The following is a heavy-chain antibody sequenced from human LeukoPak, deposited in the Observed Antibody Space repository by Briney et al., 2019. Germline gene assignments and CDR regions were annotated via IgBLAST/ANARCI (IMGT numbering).Heavy chain of an antibody. V-gene: IGHV3-30*04. CDR2: ISPDGTSE. CDR3: ARDPPVTVTAVQDDY. CDR1: GFTFSAYA. Sequence: GRSLRLSCSASGFTFSAYAMQWVRQAPGQGLEWVTLISPDGTSEYYADSVKGRFTISRDNSKNTLYLQMNSLRVEDTAVYYCARDPPVTVTAVQDDYWGQGTLVTVSS. D-gene: IGHD2-21*02. J-gene: IGHJ4*02.